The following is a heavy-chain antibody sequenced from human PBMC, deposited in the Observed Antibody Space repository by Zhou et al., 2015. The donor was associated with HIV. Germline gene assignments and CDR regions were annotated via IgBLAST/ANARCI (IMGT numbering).Heavy chain of an antibody. CDR3: ARDTSLLYYDSTKGAFDI. CDR1: GGTFSSYA. Sequence: QVQLVQSGAEVKKPGSSVKVSCKASGGTFSSYAISWVRQAPGQGLEWMGGIIPIFGTANYAQKFQGRVTITADESTSTAYMELSSLRSEDTAVYYCARDTSLLYYDSTKGAFDIWGQGTMVTVSS. V-gene: IGHV1-69*12. CDR2: IIPIFGTA. D-gene: IGHD3-22*01. J-gene: IGHJ3*02.